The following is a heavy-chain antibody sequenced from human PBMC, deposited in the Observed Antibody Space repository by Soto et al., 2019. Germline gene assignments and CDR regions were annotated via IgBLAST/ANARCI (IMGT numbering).Heavy chain of an antibody. CDR2: ISYDGSNN. CDR3: IHDSSRYYWGFDY. V-gene: IGHV3-30-3*01. D-gene: IGHD3-22*01. Sequence: QVRLVESGGGVVQPGRSLRLSCEASGYTFSTYAMHWVRQAPGKGLEWLALISYDGSNNYYADSVKGRFTISRDNSKNTLYLQMNSLRPDDTAVYYCIHDSSRYYWGFDYWGQGALVTVSS. J-gene: IGHJ4*02. CDR1: GYTFSTYA.